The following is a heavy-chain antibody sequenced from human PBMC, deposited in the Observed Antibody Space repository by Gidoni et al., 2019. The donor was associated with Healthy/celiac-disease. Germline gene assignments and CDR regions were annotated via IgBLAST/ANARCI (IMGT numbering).Heavy chain of an antibody. D-gene: IGHD6-19*01. CDR1: GFTFSSYG. Sequence: QVQLVESGGGVVQPGRSLRLSCAASGFTFSSYGMHWVRQAPGKGLEWVAAIWYDGSNKYYADSVKGRFTISRDNSKNTLYLQMNSLRAEDTAVYYCARDRLIAVAAYYFDYWGQGTLVTVSS. J-gene: IGHJ4*02. CDR3: ARDRLIAVAAYYFDY. V-gene: IGHV3-33*01. CDR2: IWYDGSNK.